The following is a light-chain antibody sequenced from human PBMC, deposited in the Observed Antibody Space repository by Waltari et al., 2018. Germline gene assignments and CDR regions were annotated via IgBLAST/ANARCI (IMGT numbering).Light chain of an antibody. CDR3: VLYMVSGILV. CDR2: KIN. V-gene: IGLV8-61*01. J-gene: IGLJ3*02. CDR1: SGSVSSTSY. Sequence: QTVVTQEPSLSVSPGGTVTLTCALTSGSVSSTSYASWYQQTPGQAPSTVVYKINKRSSWVPDRFSGSMLGNKAALTITGAQAEDESDYFCVLYMVSGILVFGGGTKLTVL.